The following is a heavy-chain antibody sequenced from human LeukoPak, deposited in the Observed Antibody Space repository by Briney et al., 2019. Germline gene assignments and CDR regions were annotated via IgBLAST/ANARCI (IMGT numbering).Heavy chain of an antibody. D-gene: IGHD6-19*01. CDR3: ARVKRQIVAVAAD. V-gene: IGHV4-34*01. J-gene: IGHJ4*02. CDR2: INHSGST. Sequence: SETLSLTCAVSGGSFSGYYWSWIRQPPGKGLEWIGEINHSGSTNYNPSLKSRVTISVDTSKNQFSLKLSSVTAADTAVYCCARVKRQIVAVAADWGQGTLATVSS. CDR1: GGSFSGYY.